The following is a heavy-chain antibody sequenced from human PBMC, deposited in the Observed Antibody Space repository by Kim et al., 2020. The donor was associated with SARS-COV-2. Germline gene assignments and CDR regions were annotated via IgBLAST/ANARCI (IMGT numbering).Heavy chain of an antibody. Sequence: KFQGRVTISRDTSASKAHMELSSLRSEDTAVYYCARDQYYYDSTGGGFTLDYWGQGTLVTVSS. V-gene: IGHV1-3*01. D-gene: IGHD3-22*01. J-gene: IGHJ4*02. CDR3: ARDQYYYDSTGGGFTLDY.